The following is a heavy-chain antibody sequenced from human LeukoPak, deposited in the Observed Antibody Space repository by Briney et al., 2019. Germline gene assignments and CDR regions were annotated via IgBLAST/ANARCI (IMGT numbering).Heavy chain of an antibody. CDR2: IYPGDSDT. CDR3: ARGGQYYDFWSGYPFNNWFDP. Sequence: GESLKISYKGSGYSFTSYWIGWVRQMPGKGLEWMGIIYPGDSDTRYSPSFQGQVTISADKSISTAYLQWSSLKASDTAMYYCARGGQYYDFWSGYPFNNWFDPWGQGTLVTVSS. CDR1: GYSFTSYW. V-gene: IGHV5-51*01. J-gene: IGHJ5*02. D-gene: IGHD3-3*01.